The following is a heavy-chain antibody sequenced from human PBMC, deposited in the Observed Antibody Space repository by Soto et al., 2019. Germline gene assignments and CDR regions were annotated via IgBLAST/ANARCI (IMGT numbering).Heavy chain of an antibody. D-gene: IGHD3-10*01. Sequence: TLSVDSGGYGGSVSGYHWKWIRQPTGKGLEWIGDIHQSGSTSYNPSLKSRVTFSVDTSKNQFSLNLRSVTAADTAVYYCASRPYGSGSFYYYYAMDVWGQGTTVTVSS. J-gene: IGHJ6*02. CDR2: IHQSGST. CDR1: GGSVSGYH. V-gene: IGHV4-34*01. CDR3: ASRPYGSGSFYYYYAMDV.